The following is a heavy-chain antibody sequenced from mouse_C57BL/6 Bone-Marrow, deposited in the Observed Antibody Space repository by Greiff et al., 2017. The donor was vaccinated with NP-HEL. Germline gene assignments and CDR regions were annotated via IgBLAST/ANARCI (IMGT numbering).Heavy chain of an antibody. J-gene: IGHJ1*03. CDR3: ARAGDGYYVWYFDV. CDR2: ISDGGSYT. CDR1: GFTFSSYA. Sequence: EVQLVESGGGLVKPGGSLKLSCAASGFTFSSYAMSWVRQTPEKRLEWVATISDGGSYTYYPDNVKGRFTISRDNAKNNLYLQMSHLKSEDTAMYYCARAGDGYYVWYFDVWGTGTTVTVSS. V-gene: IGHV5-4*01. D-gene: IGHD2-3*01.